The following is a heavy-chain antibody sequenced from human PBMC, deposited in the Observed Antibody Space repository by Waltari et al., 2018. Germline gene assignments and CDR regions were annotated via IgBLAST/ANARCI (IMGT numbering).Heavy chain of an antibody. J-gene: IGHJ3*02. CDR1: VGSISSYY. CDR3: ARDPVQDAFDI. Sequence: QVQLQESGPGLVKPSETLSLTCTVSVGSISSYYWSWIRQPPGKGLEWIGYIYYSGSTNYNPSLKSRVTISVDTSKNQFSLKLSSVTAADTAVYYCARDPVQDAFDIWGQGTMVTVSS. V-gene: IGHV4-59*01. D-gene: IGHD6-6*01. CDR2: IYYSGST.